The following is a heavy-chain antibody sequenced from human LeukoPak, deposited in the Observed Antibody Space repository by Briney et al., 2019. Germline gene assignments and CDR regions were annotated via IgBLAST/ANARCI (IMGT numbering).Heavy chain of an antibody. Sequence: PGGSLRLSCAASGFTFSNAWMSWVRQAPGKGLEWVGRIKSKTDGGTTDYAAPVKGRFTISRDDSKNTLYLQMNSLKTEDTALYYCTTDQFLRSTTYYGMDVWGQGTTVTVSS. CDR1: GFTFSNAW. CDR2: IKSKTDGGTT. D-gene: IGHD5-12*01. CDR3: TTDQFLRSTTYYGMDV. V-gene: IGHV3-15*01. J-gene: IGHJ6*02.